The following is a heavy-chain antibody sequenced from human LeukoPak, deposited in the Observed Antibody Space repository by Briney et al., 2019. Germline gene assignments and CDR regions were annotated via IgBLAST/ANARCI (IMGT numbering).Heavy chain of an antibody. CDR2: IREDGNEK. CDR3: ARVGTAMTIVAPYYMDV. D-gene: IGHD5-18*01. CDR1: GSYW. Sequence: PGGSLRLSCSASGSYWMSWVRQTTGKGLECVAKIREDGNEKFYVDSVKGRFTISRDNAKNSLSLQMNSLRAEDTAVYYCARVGTAMTIVAPYYMDVWGKGTTVTVSS. V-gene: IGHV3-7*01. J-gene: IGHJ6*03.